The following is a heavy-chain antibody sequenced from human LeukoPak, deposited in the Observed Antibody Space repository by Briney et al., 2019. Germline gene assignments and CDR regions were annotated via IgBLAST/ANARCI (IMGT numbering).Heavy chain of an antibody. D-gene: IGHD6-19*01. CDR1: GYTFTSYD. CDR3: ARGFRQWLVPDFDY. Sequence: ASVKVSCKASGYTFTSYDINWVRQATGQGLEWMGWMNPNSGNTGYAQKFQGRVTITRNTSISTAYMELSSLRSEDTAVYYCARGFRQWLVPDFDYWGQGTLVTVSS. J-gene: IGHJ4*02. V-gene: IGHV1-8*02. CDR2: MNPNSGNT.